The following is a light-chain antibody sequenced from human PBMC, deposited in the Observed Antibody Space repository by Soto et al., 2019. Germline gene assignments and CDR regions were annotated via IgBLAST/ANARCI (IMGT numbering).Light chain of an antibody. CDR3: QQYGSSPT. CDR1: QSVLIHY. J-gene: IGKJ4*01. CDR2: GAS. Sequence: EIVLTQSPGTLSLSPGERATLSCRAGQSVLIHYVSWYQHKPGQAPRLLIFGASTTATGIPDRFSGSGSGTDFTLTISRLEPEDFAVYYCQQYGSSPTFGGGTKVDIK. V-gene: IGKV3-20*01.